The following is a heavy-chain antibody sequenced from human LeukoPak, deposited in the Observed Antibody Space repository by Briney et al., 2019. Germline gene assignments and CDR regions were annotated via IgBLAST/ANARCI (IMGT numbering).Heavy chain of an antibody. J-gene: IGHJ4*02. CDR3: AKGTDYYGSGGHFDF. V-gene: IGHV3-23*01. CDR2: ISGGATST. Sequence: PAGSLRLSCAASGFTFSSYAMSWVRQAPGEGLEWVSGISGGATSTDYADSVRGRFSISRDNFKNTVSLQMSSLRAEDTATYYCAKGTDYYGSGGHFDFWGQGALVTVSS. CDR1: GFTFSSYA. D-gene: IGHD3-10*01.